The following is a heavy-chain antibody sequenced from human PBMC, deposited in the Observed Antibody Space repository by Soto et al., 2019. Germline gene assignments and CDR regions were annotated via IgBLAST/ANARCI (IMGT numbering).Heavy chain of an antibody. CDR3: ARDPSYDFWSGYVGFDT. V-gene: IGHV4-61*03. Sequence: SETLALTCAVSGGAVSSGSHYWIWIRQPPGKGLEWIGNIDYIGSSKDNTSLKRRVTISADRARDGFSLKLMAVATADTALNYCARDPSYDFWSGYVGFDTWSQGTLAPVSP. J-gene: IGHJ5*02. CDR1: GGAVSSGSHY. D-gene: IGHD3-3*01. CDR2: IDYIGSS.